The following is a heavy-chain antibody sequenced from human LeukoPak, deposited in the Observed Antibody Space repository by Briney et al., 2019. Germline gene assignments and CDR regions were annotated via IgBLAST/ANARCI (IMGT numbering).Heavy chain of an antibody. CDR2: IYHSGRT. Sequence: SETLSFTCAVSGYSITSGYYWAWIRQPPGKGLEWIENIYHSGRTYYNASLKSRVTISVDTSKNQFSLKLSSVTAPDTAVYYCARRYSNYFFEYRGQGTLGTV. CDR3: ARRYSNYFFEY. J-gene: IGHJ4*02. CDR1: GYSITSGYY. V-gene: IGHV4-38-2*01. D-gene: IGHD4-11*01.